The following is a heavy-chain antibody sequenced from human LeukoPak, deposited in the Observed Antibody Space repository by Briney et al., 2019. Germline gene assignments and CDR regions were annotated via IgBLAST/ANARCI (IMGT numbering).Heavy chain of an antibody. Sequence: GGSLRLSCAASGFTVSSNYMSWVRQAPGKGLEWVSVIYSGGSKYYADSVKGRFTISRDNSKNTLYLQMNSLRAEDTALYYCAEEVEMATISPAIDYWGQGTLVTVSS. CDR2: IYSGGSK. D-gene: IGHD5-24*01. J-gene: IGHJ4*02. CDR3: AEEVEMATISPAIDY. V-gene: IGHV3-53*05. CDR1: GFTVSSNY.